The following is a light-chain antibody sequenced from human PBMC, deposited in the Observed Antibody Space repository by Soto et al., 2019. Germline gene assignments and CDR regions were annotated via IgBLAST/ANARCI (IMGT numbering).Light chain of an antibody. V-gene: IGLV2-23*01. CDR2: EGS. CDR1: SSDVGSYNL. J-gene: IGLJ2*01. Sequence: QSVLTQPASVSGSPGQSITISCTGTSSDVGSYNLVSWYQQHPGKAPKLMIYEGSKRPSGVSNRFSGSKPGNTASLTISGLQAEDEADYYCCSYAGSSRVFGGGTKLTVL. CDR3: CSYAGSSRV.